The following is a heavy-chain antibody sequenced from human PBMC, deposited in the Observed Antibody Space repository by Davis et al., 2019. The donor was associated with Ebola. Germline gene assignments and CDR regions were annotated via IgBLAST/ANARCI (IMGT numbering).Heavy chain of an antibody. J-gene: IGHJ6*02. V-gene: IGHV3-33*01. CDR1: GFTSRSYG. Sequence: PGRSLRLSCAAPGFTSRSYGMHWVRQAPGKGLEWAAVIWYDGSNKYYAASVTGRFTTSRDNSKNTLYLQMNSLRAEDTAVYYCARDSSYSGMDVWGQGTTVTVSS. D-gene: IGHD2/OR15-2a*01. CDR3: ARDSSYSGMDV. CDR2: IWYDGSNK.